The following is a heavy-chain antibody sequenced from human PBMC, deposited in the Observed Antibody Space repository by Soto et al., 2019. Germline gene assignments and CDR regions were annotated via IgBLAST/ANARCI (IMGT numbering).Heavy chain of an antibody. V-gene: IGHV4-31*03. J-gene: IGHJ4*02. CDR3: ARGERNDLFGFFDS. CDR1: GDSISGGGYY. D-gene: IGHD3-10*02. Sequence: QVQLHESGPGLVKSSQTLYVTCTVSGDSISGGGYYWGWIRQHPGKGLEWIGNIYYSGSTYYNPSLKSRVSIGVDTSENQFSLDLSSVTAADTAVYYRARGERNDLFGFFDSWGQGTPVTVSS. CDR2: IYYSGST.